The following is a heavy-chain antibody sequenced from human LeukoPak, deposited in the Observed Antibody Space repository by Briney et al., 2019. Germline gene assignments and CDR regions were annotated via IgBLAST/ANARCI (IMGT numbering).Heavy chain of an antibody. D-gene: IGHD1-26*01. Sequence: SETLSLTCTVSGYSISSAYYWAWIRQPPGKGLEWIGSIYHSGSTYYNPSLKSRVTISVDTSKNQFSLKLSSVTAADTAVYYCAKDNWSYGQSSPVDYWGQGTLVTVSS. CDR1: GYSISSAYY. V-gene: IGHV4-38-2*02. CDR2: IYHSGST. J-gene: IGHJ4*02. CDR3: AKDNWSYGQSSPVDY.